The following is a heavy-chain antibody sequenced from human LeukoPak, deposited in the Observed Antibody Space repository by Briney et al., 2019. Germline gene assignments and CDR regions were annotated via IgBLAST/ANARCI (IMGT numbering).Heavy chain of an antibody. CDR1: GYTFTSYG. CDR2: INTNTGNP. Sequence: ASVKVSCKASGYTFTSYGISWVRQAPGQGLEWMGWINTNTGNPTYAQGFTGRFVFSLDTSVSTAYLQISSLKAEDTAVYYCARDRVSYYDILTGYTPYYYYYGMDVWGQGTTVTVSS. CDR3: ARDRVSYYDILTGYTPYYYYYGMDV. D-gene: IGHD3-9*01. J-gene: IGHJ6*02. V-gene: IGHV7-4-1*02.